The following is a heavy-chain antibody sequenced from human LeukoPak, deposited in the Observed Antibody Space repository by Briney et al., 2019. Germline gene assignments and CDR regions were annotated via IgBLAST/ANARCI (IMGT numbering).Heavy chain of an antibody. CDR3: VRSDYGVLVARRAGFDY. CDR2: IQQDESEK. CDR1: GFTLSNQW. V-gene: IGHV3-7*01. J-gene: IGHJ4*02. Sequence: GGSLLHSRAAPGFTLSNQWISSVHQAPGKGLERVANIQQDESEKYYVDSVKGRFTISRDNAKNSLHLQMNSLRVEDTAEYYCVRSDYGVLVARRAGFDYWGQGTLVTVSS. D-gene: IGHD3-16*01.